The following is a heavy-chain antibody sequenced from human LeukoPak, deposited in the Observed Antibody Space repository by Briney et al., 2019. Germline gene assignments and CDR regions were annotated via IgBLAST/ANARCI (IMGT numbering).Heavy chain of an antibody. J-gene: IGHJ6*03. CDR2: MNPNSGNT. CDR1: GYTFTSYD. CDR3: ARVEYSYGPYYYYYYMDV. D-gene: IGHD5-18*01. Sequence: ASVKVSCKASGYTFTSYDINWVRQATGQGLEWMGWMNPNSGNTGYAQKFQGRVTMTRNTSISTAYMELSSLRSEDTAVYYCARVEYSYGPYYYYYYMDVWGKGTTVTVSS. V-gene: IGHV1-8*01.